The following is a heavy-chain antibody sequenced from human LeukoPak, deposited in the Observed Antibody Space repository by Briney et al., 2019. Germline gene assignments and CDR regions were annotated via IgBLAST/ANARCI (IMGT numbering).Heavy chain of an antibody. CDR1: GFTFSTYS. CDR2: ISSGSSYI. J-gene: IGHJ4*02. D-gene: IGHD6-13*01. V-gene: IGHV3-21*01. CDR3: AKEPEYSSSWSLDY. Sequence: GGSLRLSCAASGFTFSTYSMDWVRQAPGQGLEWVASISSGSSYIYYADSVKGRFTISRDNAKNSLYLQMNSLRAEDTAVYYCAKEPEYSSSWSLDYWGQGTLVTVSS.